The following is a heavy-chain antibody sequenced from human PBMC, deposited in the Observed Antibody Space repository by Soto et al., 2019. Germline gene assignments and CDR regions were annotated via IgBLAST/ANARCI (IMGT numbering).Heavy chain of an antibody. D-gene: IGHD1-20*01. CDR2: IIPIFGST. Sequence: SVKVSCKASGGTFSSYAISWVRQAPGQGLEWMGGIIPIFGSTSNAQKFQGRVTMTRDTSTSTVYMELSSLRSEDTAVYYCARGRWAISGTTLGGHYFDYWGQGSLVTVSS. CDR3: ARGRWAISGTTLGGHYFDY. CDR1: GGTFSSYA. J-gene: IGHJ4*02. V-gene: IGHV1-69*05.